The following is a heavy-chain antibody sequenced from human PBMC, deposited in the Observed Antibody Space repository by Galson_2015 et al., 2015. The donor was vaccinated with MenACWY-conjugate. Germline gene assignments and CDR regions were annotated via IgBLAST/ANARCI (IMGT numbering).Heavy chain of an antibody. CDR3: ATGGGSYYGPIGGLFDY. D-gene: IGHD1-26*01. CDR2: ISGSGDST. V-gene: IGHV3-23*01. J-gene: IGHJ4*02. Sequence: SLRLSCAASGFIFSSYAMSWVRQAPGKGLEWVSTISGSGDSTYYADYVKGRSTISRDHSKNTLYLHVDNLRAEDTAVYYCATGGGSYYGPIGGLFDYWCQGTLVTVSS. CDR1: GFIFSSYA.